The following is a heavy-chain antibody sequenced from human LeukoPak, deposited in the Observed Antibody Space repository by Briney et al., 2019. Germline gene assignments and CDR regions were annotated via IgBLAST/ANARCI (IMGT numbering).Heavy chain of an antibody. D-gene: IGHD3-10*01. CDR1: GYTLTELS. V-gene: IGHV1-24*01. J-gene: IGHJ4*02. CDR2: FDPEDGET. CDR3: ATHYYGSGSYYNTIDY. Sequence: ASVKVSCKVSGYTLTELSMHWVRQAPGKGLEWMGGFDPEDGETIYAQKFQGRVTMTEDTSTDTAYMELSSLRSEDTAVYYCATHYYGSGSYYNTIDYWGQGTLVTASS.